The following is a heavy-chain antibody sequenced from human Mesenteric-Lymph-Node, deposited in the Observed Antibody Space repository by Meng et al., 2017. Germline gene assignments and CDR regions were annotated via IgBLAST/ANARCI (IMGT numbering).Heavy chain of an antibody. J-gene: IGHJ4*02. D-gene: IGHD6-19*01. Sequence: EVQLVESGGCLVQPGRSPRLSCAASGCTISRHWMNWVRQAPGKGLVWVSRSNSDGRTTNYADSVKGRFTISRDNAKNTLYLQMNSLRAEDTAVYFCTGLSGPFDYWGQGTLVTVSS. CDR2: SNSDGRTT. CDR3: TGLSGPFDY. V-gene: IGHV3-74*01. CDR1: GCTISRHW.